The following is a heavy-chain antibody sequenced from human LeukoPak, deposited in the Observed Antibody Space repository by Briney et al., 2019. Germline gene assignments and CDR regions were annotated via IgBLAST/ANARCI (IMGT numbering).Heavy chain of an antibody. Sequence: QPGRSLRLSCAASGFTFSSYGMHWVRQAPGKGLEWVAVIWYDGSNKYYADSVKGRFTISRDNSKNTLYLQMNSLRVEDTAVYYCAKAGPYTSSWGGTNDYWGQGALVTVSS. V-gene: IGHV3-33*06. CDR2: IWYDGSNK. D-gene: IGHD6-13*01. CDR1: GFTFSSYG. J-gene: IGHJ4*02. CDR3: AKAGPYTSSWGGTNDY.